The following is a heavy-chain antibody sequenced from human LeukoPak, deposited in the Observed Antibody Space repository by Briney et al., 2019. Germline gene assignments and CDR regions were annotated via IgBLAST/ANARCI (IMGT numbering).Heavy chain of an antibody. Sequence: PSETLSLTCAVYGGSFSGYYWSWIRQPPGKGLEWIGEINHSGSTNYNPSLKSRVTISVDTSKNQFPLKLSSVTAADTAVYYCARLGRYYYDSSGYPFYYYYYMDVWGKGTTVTVSS. D-gene: IGHD3-22*01. V-gene: IGHV4-34*01. CDR3: ARLGRYYYDSSGYPFYYYYYMDV. CDR2: INHSGST. J-gene: IGHJ6*03. CDR1: GGSFSGYY.